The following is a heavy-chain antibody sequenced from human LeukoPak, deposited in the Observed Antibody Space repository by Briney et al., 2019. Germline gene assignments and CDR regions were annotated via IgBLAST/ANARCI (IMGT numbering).Heavy chain of an antibody. CDR2: IYTSGST. CDR1: GGSISSYY. V-gene: IGHV4-4*07. Sequence: SETLSLTCTVSGGSISSYYWSWIRQPAGKGLEWIGRIYTSGSTNYNPSLKSRVTISVDKSKNQFSLKLSSVTATDTAVYYCARDPGSYYYYMDVWGEGTTVTVSS. CDR3: ARDPGSYYYYMDV. J-gene: IGHJ6*03.